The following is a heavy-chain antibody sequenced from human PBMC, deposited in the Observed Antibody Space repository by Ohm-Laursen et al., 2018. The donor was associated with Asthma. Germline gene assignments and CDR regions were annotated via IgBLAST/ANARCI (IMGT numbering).Heavy chain of an antibody. CDR3: ARMDGGDSRKDKSDY. V-gene: IGHV3-23*01. J-gene: IGHJ4*02. CDR1: GFTFSTYA. CDR2: ISARGGDT. Sequence: GSLRLSCAASGFTFSTYAMTWVRQAPGRGLEWVSTISARGGDTNYAGSVKGRFTISRDNSKNTLYLQMNSLRVEDTAVYYCARMDGGDSRKDKSDYWGQGTLVTVSS. D-gene: IGHD3-22*01.